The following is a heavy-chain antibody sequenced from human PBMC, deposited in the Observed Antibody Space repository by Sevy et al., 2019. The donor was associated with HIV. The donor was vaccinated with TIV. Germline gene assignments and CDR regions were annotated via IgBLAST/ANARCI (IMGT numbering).Heavy chain of an antibody. CDR1: GYSFTSYW. CDR3: ARQAGSSSYRGAFDI. CDR2: IYPGDSDT. D-gene: IGHD6-6*01. Sequence: GESLKISCKGSGYSFTSYWIGWVRQMPGKGLEWMGIIYPGDSDTRYSPSFQRQVTISAEKSISTAYLQWGSLKASDTAMYYCARQAGSSSYRGAFDIWGQGTMVTVSS. V-gene: IGHV5-51*01. J-gene: IGHJ3*02.